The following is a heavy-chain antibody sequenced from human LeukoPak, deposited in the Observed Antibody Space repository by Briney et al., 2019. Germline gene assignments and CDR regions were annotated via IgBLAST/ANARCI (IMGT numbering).Heavy chain of an antibody. CDR3: AELGITMIGGV. D-gene: IGHD3-10*02. V-gene: IGHV3-48*03. CDR2: ISSSGSTI. Sequence: TGGSLRLSCTASGFTFSSHAIHWVRQAPGKGLEWVSYISSSGSTIYYADSVKGRFTISRDNAKNSLYLQMNSLRAEDTAVYYCAELGITMIGGVWGKGTTVTISS. J-gene: IGHJ6*04. CDR1: GFTFSSHA.